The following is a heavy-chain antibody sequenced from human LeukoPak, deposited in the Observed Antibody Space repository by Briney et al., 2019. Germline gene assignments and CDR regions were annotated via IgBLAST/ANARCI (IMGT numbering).Heavy chain of an antibody. Sequence: ASVKVTCKASGYTFTSYGISWVRQAPGQGLEWMGWISVYNVNTNYAQKLQGRVTMTTDTSTSTVYMELRSLRSDDTAVYYCARDYSGYDGFDYWGQGTLVTVSS. J-gene: IGHJ4*02. CDR3: ARDYSGYDGFDY. CDR1: GYTFTSYG. CDR2: ISVYNVNT. V-gene: IGHV1-18*01. D-gene: IGHD5-12*01.